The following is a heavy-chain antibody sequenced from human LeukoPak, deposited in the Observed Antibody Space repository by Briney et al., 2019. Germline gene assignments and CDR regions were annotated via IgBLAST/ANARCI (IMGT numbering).Heavy chain of an antibody. D-gene: IGHD5-24*01. V-gene: IGHV4-34*01. Sequence: PSETLSLTCAVYGGSFSGYYWSWIRQPPGKGLEWIVEINHSGSTNYNPSLKSRVTISVDTSKNQFSLKLSSVTAADTAVYYCARSGGDGYNSWGQGTLVTVSS. J-gene: IGHJ5*02. CDR3: ARSGGDGYNS. CDR1: GGSFSGYY. CDR2: INHSGST.